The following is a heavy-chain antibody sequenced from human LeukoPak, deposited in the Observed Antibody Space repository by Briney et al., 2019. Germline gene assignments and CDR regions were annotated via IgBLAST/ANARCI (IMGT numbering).Heavy chain of an antibody. D-gene: IGHD1-1*01. CDR3: ARDRLERGDDAFAI. V-gene: IGHV1-2*02. CDR2: INPNSGGT. CDR1: GYTFTGYY. Sequence: ASVKVSCKASGYTFTGYYMHWVRQGPGQGLEGMGWINPNSGGTNYAQKFQGRVTMTRDTSISTAYMELSRLRSDDTAVYYCARDRLERGDDAFAIWGQGTMVTVSS. J-gene: IGHJ3*02.